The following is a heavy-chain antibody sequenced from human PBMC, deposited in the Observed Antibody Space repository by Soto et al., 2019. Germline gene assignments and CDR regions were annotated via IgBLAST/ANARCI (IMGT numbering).Heavy chain of an antibody. CDR2: ISAYNGNT. D-gene: IGHD5-18*01. Sequence: QVQLVQSGAEVKKPGASVKVSCKASGYTFTSYGISWVRQAPGQGLEWMGWISAYNGNTNYAQKLQGRVTMTTDTSTSTAYMELTSLRSDDTAVYYCARENRSWIQLWTSYYFDYWGQGTLVTVSS. V-gene: IGHV1-18*01. CDR3: ARENRSWIQLWTSYYFDY. J-gene: IGHJ4*02. CDR1: GYTFTSYG.